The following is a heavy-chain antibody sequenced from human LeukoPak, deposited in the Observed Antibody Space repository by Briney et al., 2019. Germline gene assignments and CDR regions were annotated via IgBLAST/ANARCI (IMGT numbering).Heavy chain of an antibody. J-gene: IGHJ3*02. V-gene: IGHV3-21*01. CDR3: ANFDADSQAFHI. CDR1: GFTFSTYS. D-gene: IGHD3-9*01. Sequence: GGSLRLSCAASGFTFSTYSMNWVRQAPGKGLEWVSSISGGSSNIYYADSVKGRFTISRDNAKNSLFLQMNSLRAEDTAVYSCANFDADSQAFHIWGQGTMVTVSS. CDR2: ISGGSSNI.